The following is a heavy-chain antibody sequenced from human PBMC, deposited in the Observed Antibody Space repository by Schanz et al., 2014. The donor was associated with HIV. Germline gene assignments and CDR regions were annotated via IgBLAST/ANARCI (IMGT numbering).Heavy chain of an antibody. CDR1: GFTFSSDG. CDR2: IWYDGKNR. Sequence: QVQLVESGGGVVQPGRSLRLSCAASGFTFSSDGMHWVRQAPGKGLEWVAVIWYDGKNRDYADSVKGRFTISRDNSKNTLYLQMNRMRTEDTAVYYCARDGAMAFSLGMDVWGQGTTVTVSS. V-gene: IGHV3-33*08. CDR3: ARDGAMAFSLGMDV. D-gene: IGHD2-2*01. J-gene: IGHJ6*02.